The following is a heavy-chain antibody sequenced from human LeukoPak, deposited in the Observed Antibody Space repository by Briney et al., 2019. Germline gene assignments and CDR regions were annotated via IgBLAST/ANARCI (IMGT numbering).Heavy chain of an antibody. CDR1: GVSITDYY. J-gene: IGHJ4*02. CDR3: ARHPLRGGFDY. Sequence: PSETLSLTCTVSGVSITDYYWSWIRQPPGKGLEWIAYIFHTGDTRYNPSLKSRITISLDTSKNQISLKLNSVTAADTAVYYCARHPLRGGFDYWGQGTLVTVSS. V-gene: IGHV4-59*08. CDR2: IFHTGDT.